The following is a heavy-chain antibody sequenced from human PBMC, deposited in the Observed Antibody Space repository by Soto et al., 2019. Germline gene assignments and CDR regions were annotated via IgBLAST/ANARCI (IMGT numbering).Heavy chain of an antibody. D-gene: IGHD5-12*01. CDR3: ALSGAGHYYYMDV. Sequence: PSETLSLTCAVSSGSISSSNWWSWVRQPPGKGLEWIGEIYHSGSTNYNPSLKSRVTISVDKSKNQFSLKLSSVTAADTAVYYCALSGAGHYYYMDVWGKGTTVTVSS. V-gene: IGHV4-4*02. CDR2: IYHSGST. J-gene: IGHJ6*03. CDR1: SGSISSSNW.